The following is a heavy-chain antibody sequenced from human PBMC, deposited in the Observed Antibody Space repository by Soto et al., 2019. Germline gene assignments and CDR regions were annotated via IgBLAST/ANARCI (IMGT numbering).Heavy chain of an antibody. CDR1: GGSFSGYY. D-gene: IGHD6-13*01. V-gene: IGHV4-34*01. Sequence: SETLSLTCAVYGGSFSGYYWSWIRQPPGKGLEWIGEINHSGSNNYNTSLKSRVTISVDTTKNQFSLKRSSVTAADTAVYYCARCGYSSSWYKFYYYYGMDVWGQGTTVTVSS. CDR3: ARCGYSSSWYKFYYYYGMDV. J-gene: IGHJ6*02. CDR2: INHSGSN.